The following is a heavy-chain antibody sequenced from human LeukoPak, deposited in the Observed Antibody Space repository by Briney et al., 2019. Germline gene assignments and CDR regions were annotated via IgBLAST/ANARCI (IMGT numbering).Heavy chain of an antibody. Sequence: PGGSLRLSCAASGFTFSSYWMSWVRQAPGKGLEWVAHIKQEGNDKYYVDSVEGRFTVSRDNAKNSLYLQMNSLRAEDTAVYYCATHPGDSWFGYLQLWGQGTLVTVSS. J-gene: IGHJ4*02. CDR1: GFTFSSYW. CDR2: IKQEGNDK. CDR3: ATHPGDSWFGYLQL. D-gene: IGHD3-10*01. V-gene: IGHV3-7*01.